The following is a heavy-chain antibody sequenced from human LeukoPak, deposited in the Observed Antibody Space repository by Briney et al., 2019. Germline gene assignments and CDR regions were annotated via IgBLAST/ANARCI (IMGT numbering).Heavy chain of an antibody. J-gene: IGHJ5*02. D-gene: IGHD3-16*01. CDR3: ATSNWFDP. CDR2: INHSGST. V-gene: IGHV4-34*01. CDR1: GGSFSGYY. Sequence: SETLSLTCAVYGGSFSGYYWSWVRQPPGKGLEWIGEINHSGSTNYNPSLKSRVTISVDTSKNQFSLKLSSVTAADTAVYYCATSNWFDPWGQGTLVTVSS.